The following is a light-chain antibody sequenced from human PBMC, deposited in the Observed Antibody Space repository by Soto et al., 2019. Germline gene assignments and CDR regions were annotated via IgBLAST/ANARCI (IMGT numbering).Light chain of an antibody. CDR2: AAS. V-gene: IGKV3-15*01. CDR1: HSVRSN. J-gene: IGKJ2*01. CDR3: QQYGSSRYT. Sequence: ETVMTQSPVTLSLSPGDRATLSCRASHSVRSNLAWYQQKPGQPPRLLIYAASTRATGIPGRFSGSGSGTEFTLTISSLQSEDSAVYYCQQYGSSRYTFGQGTKLEIK.